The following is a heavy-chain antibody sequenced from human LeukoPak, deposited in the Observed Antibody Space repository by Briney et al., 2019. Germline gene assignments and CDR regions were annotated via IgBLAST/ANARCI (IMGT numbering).Heavy chain of an antibody. D-gene: IGHD5-12*01. CDR3: AREQNGKWLRLREIDY. CDR1: GFTFSSYG. Sequence: GGSLRLSCAASGFTFSSYGMHWVRQAPGKGLERVAVIWYDGSNKYYADSVKGRFTISRDNSKNTLYLQMNSLRAEDTAVYYCAREQNGKWLRLREIDYWGQGTLVTVSS. J-gene: IGHJ4*02. V-gene: IGHV3-33*01. CDR2: IWYDGSNK.